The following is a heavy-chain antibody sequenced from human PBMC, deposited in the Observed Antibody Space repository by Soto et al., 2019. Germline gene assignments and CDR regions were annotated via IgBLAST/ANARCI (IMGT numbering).Heavy chain of an antibody. J-gene: IGHJ5*02. CDR2: ITPMFGKP. Sequence: ASVKVSCKASGGTFSRYTINWVRQAPGQGLEWMGGITPMFGKPNYAQKFQGRVTITADESTSTGYMELSSLRSEDTAVYYCAREGRGSYGLPWGQGTLVTVSS. V-gene: IGHV1-69*13. CDR1: GGTFSRYT. CDR3: AREGRGSYGLP. D-gene: IGHD3-16*01.